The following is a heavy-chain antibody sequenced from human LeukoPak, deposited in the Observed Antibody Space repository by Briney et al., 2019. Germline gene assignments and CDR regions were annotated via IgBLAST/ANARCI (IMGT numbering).Heavy chain of an antibody. CDR2: IIPIFGTT. V-gene: IGHV1-69*13. J-gene: IGHJ6*03. CDR1: GGTFSSYA. Sequence: ASVKVSCKASGGTFSSYAISWVRQAPGQGLEWMGGIIPIFGTTNYAHRFQGRVTITADESTSTAYMELNSLKSEDTAVYYCATESDYGYYYYMDVWGKGTTVTISS. CDR3: ATESDYGYYYYMDV. D-gene: IGHD4-17*01.